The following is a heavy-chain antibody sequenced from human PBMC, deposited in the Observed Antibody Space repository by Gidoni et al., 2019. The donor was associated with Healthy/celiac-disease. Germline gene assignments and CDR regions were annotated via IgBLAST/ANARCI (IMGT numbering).Heavy chain of an antibody. V-gene: IGHV4-34*01. D-gene: IGHD3-10*01. CDR1: GGSFSGYY. CDR2: INHSGST. CDR3: ARGPDYYGAGSYVIDY. J-gene: IGHJ4*02. Sequence: QVQLQQWGAGLLKPSETLSLTCAVYGGSFSGYYWSWIRQPPGKGLEWIGEINHSGSTNYNPSLKSRVTISVDTSKSQFSLRLSSVTAADTAVYYCARGPDYYGAGSYVIDYWGQGTLVTVS.